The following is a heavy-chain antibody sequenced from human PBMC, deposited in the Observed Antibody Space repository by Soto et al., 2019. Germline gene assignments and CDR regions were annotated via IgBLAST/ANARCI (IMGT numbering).Heavy chain of an antibody. CDR1: GFTFSDHY. D-gene: IGHD4-4*01. CDR2: INPSGTNT. CDR3: ARGHHSLDV. J-gene: IGHJ6*02. V-gene: IGHV3-11*06. Sequence: QVQLVESGGGLAKPGGSLRLSCAASGFTFSDHYMSWIRQAPGKGLEWISYINPSGTNTDYANSVKGRFTISRDNAENSLYLQMNSLRVEETALYYCARGHHSLDVWGQGATVTVSS.